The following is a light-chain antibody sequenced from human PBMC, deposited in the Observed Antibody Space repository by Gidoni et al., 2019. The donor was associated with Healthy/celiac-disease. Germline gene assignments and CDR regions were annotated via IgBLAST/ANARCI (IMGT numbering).Light chain of an antibody. Sequence: EIVLTQSPATLSLSPGERATLSCRASQSVSSYLAWHQQKPGQAPRLLIYDASNRATGIPARFSGSGSGTDFTLTISSLEPEDFAVYYCQQRSNWPLTFXGXTKVEIK. V-gene: IGKV3-11*01. CDR3: QQRSNWPLT. CDR1: QSVSSY. J-gene: IGKJ4*01. CDR2: DAS.